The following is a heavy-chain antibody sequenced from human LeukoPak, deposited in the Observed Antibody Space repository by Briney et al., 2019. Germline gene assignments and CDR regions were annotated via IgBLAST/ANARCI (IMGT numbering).Heavy chain of an antibody. V-gene: IGHV4-30-4*01. CDR3: ARSITSSWYGDFQH. CDR1: GGSISSGDYY. D-gene: IGHD6-13*01. Sequence: PSQTLSLTCTVSGGSISSGDYYWSWIRQPPGKGLEWFGYIYCSGSTYYNPSLKSRVAISVDTSKNQFSLKLSSVTAADTAVYYCARSITSSWYGDFQHWGQGTLVTVSS. CDR2: IYCSGST. J-gene: IGHJ1*01.